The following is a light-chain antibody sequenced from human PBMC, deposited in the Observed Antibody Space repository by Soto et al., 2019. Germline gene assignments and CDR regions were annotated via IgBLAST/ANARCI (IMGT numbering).Light chain of an antibody. CDR2: GAS. V-gene: IGKV3-15*01. J-gene: IGKJ1*01. Sequence: EIVMTQSPATLSVSPGERATLSCRASQSVSSNLAWYQQKPGQAPRLLIYGASTRATGIPARFSGSGSGTEFTHTIISLQCEDFAVYYCQQYNNWPPRTFGQGTKVEIK. CDR1: QSVSSN. CDR3: QQYNNWPPRT.